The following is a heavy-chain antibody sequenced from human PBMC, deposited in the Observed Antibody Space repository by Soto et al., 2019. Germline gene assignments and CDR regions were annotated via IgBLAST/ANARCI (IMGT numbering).Heavy chain of an antibody. D-gene: IGHD1-26*01. V-gene: IGHV1-18*01. CDR2: ISAYNGNT. Sequence: ASVNVSCKASGYTFTSYGISWVRQAPGQGLEWMGWISAYNGNTNYAQKLQGRVTMTTDTSTSTAYMELRSLRSDDTAVYYCACDRSESYPREWFDPWGQGTLVTVSS. CDR3: ACDRSESYPREWFDP. CDR1: GYTFTSYG. J-gene: IGHJ5*02.